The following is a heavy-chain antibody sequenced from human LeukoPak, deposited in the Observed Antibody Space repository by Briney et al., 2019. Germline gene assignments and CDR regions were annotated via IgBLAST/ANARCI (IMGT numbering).Heavy chain of an antibody. J-gene: IGHJ2*01. D-gene: IGHD2-21*01. CDR1: GGSISSYY. V-gene: IGHV4-59*01. Sequence: SETLSLTCTVSGGSISSYYWSWIRQPPGKGLEWIGYIYYSGSTNYNPSLKSRVTISVDTSENQFSLKLSSVTAADTAVYYCARSHCGGDCYPNWHFDLWGRGTLVTVSS. CDR3: ARSHCGGDCYPNWHFDL. CDR2: IYYSGST.